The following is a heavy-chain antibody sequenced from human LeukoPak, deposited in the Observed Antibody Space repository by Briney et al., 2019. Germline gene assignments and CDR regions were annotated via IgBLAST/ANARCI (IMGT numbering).Heavy chain of an antibody. D-gene: IGHD6-13*01. Sequence: GGSLRLSCAASGFTFSSYEMNWVRQALGKGLEWVSYISSSGSTIYYADSVKGRFTISRDNAKNSLYLQMNSLRAEDTAVYYCAKGDGYSSSWSFDYWGQGTLVTVSS. J-gene: IGHJ4*02. CDR1: GFTFSSYE. CDR2: ISSSGSTI. V-gene: IGHV3-48*03. CDR3: AKGDGYSSSWSFDY.